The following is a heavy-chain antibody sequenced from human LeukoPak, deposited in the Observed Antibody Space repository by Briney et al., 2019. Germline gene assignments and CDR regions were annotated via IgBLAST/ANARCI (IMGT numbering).Heavy chain of an antibody. CDR2: IGPYDAT. V-gene: IGHV1-8*01. CDR3: AKYERRGFDP. CDR1: GGTFTRDD. Sequence: GASVKVSCRASGGTFTRDDINWVRQAPGQGLEWVGYIGPYDATGSAQKFQGRVTITRDASLRTVYMELTNLTPDDTAVYYCAKYERRGFDPWGQGTLVTVSS. D-gene: IGHD2-8*01. J-gene: IGHJ5*02.